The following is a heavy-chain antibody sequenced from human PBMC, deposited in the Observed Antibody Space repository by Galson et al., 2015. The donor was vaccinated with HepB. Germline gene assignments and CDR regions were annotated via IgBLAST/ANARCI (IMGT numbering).Heavy chain of an antibody. CDR2: ICWDDNK. CDR3: AHTDCGDSYFDF. J-gene: IGHJ4*02. D-gene: IGHD4-17*01. CDR1: GFSLSTSAVG. Sequence: PALVKPTQTLTLTCTFSGFSLSTSAVGVGWIRQPPGKALEWLALICWDDNKRYSPSLKSRLTITKDTSKNQVVLTMTNLDPVDTATYYCAHTDCGDSYFDFWGQGTLVTVSS. V-gene: IGHV2-5*02.